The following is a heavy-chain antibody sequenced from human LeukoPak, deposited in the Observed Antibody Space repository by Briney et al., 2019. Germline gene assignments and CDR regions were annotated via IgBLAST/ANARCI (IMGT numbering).Heavy chain of an antibody. CDR3: ARDDQPNIVVVPAAMRIGYYYYGMDV. CDR1: GFTFSSYA. V-gene: IGHV3-30-3*01. J-gene: IGHJ6*02. D-gene: IGHD2-2*01. Sequence: TGGSLRLSCAASGFTFSSYAMHWVRQAPGKGLEWVAVISYDGSNKYYADSVKGRFTISRDNSKNTLYLQMNSLRAEDTAVYYCARDDQPNIVVVPAAMRIGYYYYGMDVWGQGTTVTVSS. CDR2: ISYDGSNK.